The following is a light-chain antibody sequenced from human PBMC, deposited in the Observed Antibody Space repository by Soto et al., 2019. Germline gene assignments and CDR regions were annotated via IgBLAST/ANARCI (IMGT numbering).Light chain of an antibody. J-gene: IGKJ1*01. Sequence: DIQMTQSPSTLSASVGDRVSIACRASQSISSSFAWYQQKPGKAPKLLIYDASSLESGVPSRFIGSGSGTEFTLSINSLQPQDFATYYCQQYHRYSWTFGQGTKVEIK. CDR3: QQYHRYSWT. CDR2: DAS. CDR1: QSISSS. V-gene: IGKV1-5*01.